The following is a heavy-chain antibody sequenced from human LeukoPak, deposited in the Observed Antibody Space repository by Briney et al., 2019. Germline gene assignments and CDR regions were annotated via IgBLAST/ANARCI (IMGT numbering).Heavy chain of an antibody. CDR1: GFTFRSYS. J-gene: IGHJ4*02. CDR3: ARDSLGSGSYSEYYFDY. D-gene: IGHD3-10*01. Sequence: GGSLRLSCAASGFTFRSYSMNWVRQAPGKGLEWVSYISSSSSTIYYADSVKGRFTISRDNAKNSLYLQMNSLRAEDTAVYYCARDSLGSGSYSEYYFDYWGQGTLVTVSS. V-gene: IGHV3-48*04. CDR2: ISSSSSTI.